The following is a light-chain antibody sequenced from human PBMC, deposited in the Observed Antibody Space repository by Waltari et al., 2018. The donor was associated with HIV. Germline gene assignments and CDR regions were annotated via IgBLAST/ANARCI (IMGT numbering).Light chain of an antibody. CDR3: SSYTSSSTRV. CDR2: DVT. Sequence: QSALTQPASVSGSPGQAITISCTGTTNDIGLYNYVSWYHQDPGKAPQLLIYDVTNRPSGVSNRFSGSKSGNTASLTISGLQAEDEADYYCSSYTSSSTRVFGTGTKVTVL. V-gene: IGLV2-14*03. CDR1: TNDIGLYNY. J-gene: IGLJ1*01.